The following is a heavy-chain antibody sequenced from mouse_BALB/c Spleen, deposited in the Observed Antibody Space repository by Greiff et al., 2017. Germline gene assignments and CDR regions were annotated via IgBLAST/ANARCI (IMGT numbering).Heavy chain of an antibody. CDR1: GYSITSGYY. CDR2: ISYDGSN. CDR3: ARGGLDGNYVGAMDY. Sequence: EVQLQESGPGLVKPSQSLSLTCSVTGYSITSGYYWNWIRQFPGNKLEWMGYISYDGSNNYNPSLKNRISITRDTSKNQFFLKLNSVTTEDTATYYCARGGLDGNYVGAMDYWGQGTSVTVSS. D-gene: IGHD2-1*01. J-gene: IGHJ4*01. V-gene: IGHV3-6*02.